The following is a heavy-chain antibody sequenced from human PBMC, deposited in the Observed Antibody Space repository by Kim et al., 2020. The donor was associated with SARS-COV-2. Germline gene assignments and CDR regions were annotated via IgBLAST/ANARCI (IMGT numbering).Heavy chain of an antibody. CDR3: ARGEPKYESEVGAIFY. Sequence: GGSLRLSCAASGFTFSSYAMHWVRQAPGKGLEYVSAISSNGGSTYYANSVKGRFTISRDNSKNTLYLQMGSLRAEDMAVYYCARGEPKYESEVGAIFYWGQGTLVTVSS. CDR2: ISSNGGST. D-gene: IGHD1-26*01. V-gene: IGHV3-64*01. CDR1: GFTFSSYA. J-gene: IGHJ4*02.